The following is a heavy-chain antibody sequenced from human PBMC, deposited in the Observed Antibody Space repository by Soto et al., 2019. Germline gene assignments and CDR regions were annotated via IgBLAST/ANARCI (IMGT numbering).Heavy chain of an antibody. V-gene: IGHV1-58*02. CDR3: AAVGDGLWFGELSDAFDI. CDR2: IVVGSGNT. Sequence: GASVKVSCKASGFTFTSSAMQWVRQARGQRLEWIGWIVVGSGNTNYAQKFQERVTITRDMSTSTAYMELSSLRSEDTAVYYCAAVGDGLWFGELSDAFDIWGQGTMVTVSS. J-gene: IGHJ3*02. CDR1: GFTFTSSA. D-gene: IGHD3-10*01.